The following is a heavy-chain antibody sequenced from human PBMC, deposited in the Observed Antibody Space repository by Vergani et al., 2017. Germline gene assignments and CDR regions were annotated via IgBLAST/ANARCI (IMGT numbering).Heavy chain of an antibody. D-gene: IGHD3-22*01. CDR1: GGTFSSYT. V-gene: IGHV1-69*08. CDR2: IIPILGIA. CDR3: ARDDSSGYYYFDY. J-gene: IGHJ4*02. Sequence: QVQLVQSGAEVKKPGSSVKVSCKASGGTFSSYTISWVRQAPGQGLEWMGRIIPILGIANYAQQFQGRVTITADKSTSTAYMELSSLRSEDTAVYYCARDDSSGYYYFDYWGQGTLVTVSS.